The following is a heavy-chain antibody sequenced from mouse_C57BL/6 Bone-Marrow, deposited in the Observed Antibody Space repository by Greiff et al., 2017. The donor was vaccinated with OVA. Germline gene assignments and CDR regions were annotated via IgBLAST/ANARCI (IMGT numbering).Heavy chain of an antibody. Sequence: VQLQQSGPGLVKPSQSLSLTCSVTGYSITSGYYWNWIRQFPGNKLEWMGYISYDGSNNYNPSLKNRISITRDTSKNQFFLKLNSVTTEDTATYYCAREGRLRRDYYAMDYWGQGTSVTVSS. CDR1: GYSITSGYY. V-gene: IGHV3-6*01. CDR2: ISYDGSN. D-gene: IGHD2-2*01. CDR3: AREGRLRRDYYAMDY. J-gene: IGHJ4*01.